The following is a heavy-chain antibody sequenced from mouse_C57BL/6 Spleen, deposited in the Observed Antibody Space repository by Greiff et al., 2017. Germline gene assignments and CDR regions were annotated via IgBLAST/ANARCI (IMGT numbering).Heavy chain of an antibody. CDR3: TSALDYAMDY. CDR1: GYTFTDYE. CDR2: IDPETGGT. Sequence: QVQLQQSGAELVRPGASVTLSCKASGYTFTDYEMHWVKQTPVHGLEWIGAIDPETGGTAYNQKFKGKAILTADKSSSTACMELRSLTSEDSAVYYCTSALDYAMDYWGQGTSVTVSS. D-gene: IGHD6-1*01. V-gene: IGHV1-15*01. J-gene: IGHJ4*01.